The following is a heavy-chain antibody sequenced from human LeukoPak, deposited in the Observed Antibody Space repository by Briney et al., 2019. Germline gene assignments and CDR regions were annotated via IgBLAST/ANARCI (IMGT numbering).Heavy chain of an antibody. V-gene: IGHV3-23*01. CDR2: IFGNGGST. CDR3: AKTTTGYSSGRFPGWPVDY. J-gene: IGHJ4*02. CDR1: GFTFSSYA. D-gene: IGHD6-19*01. Sequence: GGSLRLSCAASGFTFSSYAMYWVRQAPGKGLEWVSGIFGNGGSTHYADSVKGRFTISRDNSKNTVYLQMNSLRAEDTAVYYCAKTTTGYSSGRFPGWPVDYWGQGTLVTVSS.